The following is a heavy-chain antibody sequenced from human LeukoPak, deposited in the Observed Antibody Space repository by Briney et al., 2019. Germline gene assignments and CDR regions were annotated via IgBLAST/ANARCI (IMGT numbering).Heavy chain of an antibody. J-gene: IGHJ4*02. CDR3: ARRGSSGFRPFDY. CDR1: GGSISSYY. Sequence: SETLSLTCTVSGGSISSYYWSWIRQPPGKGLEWIGYIYYSGSTNYNPSLKSRVTISVDRSKNQFSLKLSSVTAADTAVYYCARRGSSGFRPFDYWGQGTLVTVSS. CDR2: IYYSGST. V-gene: IGHV4-59*08. D-gene: IGHD6-19*01.